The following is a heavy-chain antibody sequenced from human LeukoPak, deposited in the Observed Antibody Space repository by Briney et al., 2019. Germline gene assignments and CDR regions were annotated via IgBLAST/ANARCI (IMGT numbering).Heavy chain of an antibody. CDR2: IRSKANSYAT. J-gene: IGHJ6*03. Sequence: GGSLRLSCAASGFTFSGSAMHWVRQASGKGLEWVGRIRSKANSYATVYAASVKGRFTISRDDSKNTAYLQMNSLKTEDTAVYYCTRQIGSGSFYYYYYMDVWGKGTTVTVSS. D-gene: IGHD3-10*01. CDR1: GFTFSGSA. V-gene: IGHV3-73*01. CDR3: TRQIGSGSFYYYYYMDV.